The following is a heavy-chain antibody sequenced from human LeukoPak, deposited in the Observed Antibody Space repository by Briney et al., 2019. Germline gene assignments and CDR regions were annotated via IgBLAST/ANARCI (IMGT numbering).Heavy chain of an antibody. J-gene: IGHJ4*02. CDR3: TTEGVVVPAAIDY. CDR1: GFTFSNAW. V-gene: IGHV3-15*01. D-gene: IGHD2-2*01. CDR2: IKSKTDGGIT. Sequence: GGSLRLSCAASGFTFSNAWMSWVRQAPGKGLEWVGRIKSKTDGGITDYAAPVKGRFTISRDDSKNTLYLQMNSLKTEDTAVYYCTTEGVVVPAAIDYWGQGTLVTVSS.